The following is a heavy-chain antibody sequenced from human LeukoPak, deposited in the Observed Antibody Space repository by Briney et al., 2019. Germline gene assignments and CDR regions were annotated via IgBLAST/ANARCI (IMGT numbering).Heavy chain of an antibody. Sequence: GGSLRLSCAASGFTFSSYAMTWVRQAPGKGLEWVSAITGSGGTTYYADSVKGRFTISRDNAKNSLYLQMNSLRAEDTAVYYCARGDDNYYDSNYFDYWGQGTPVTVSS. CDR1: GFTFSSYA. CDR2: ITGSGGTT. V-gene: IGHV3-23*01. D-gene: IGHD3-22*01. CDR3: ARGDDNYYDSNYFDY. J-gene: IGHJ4*02.